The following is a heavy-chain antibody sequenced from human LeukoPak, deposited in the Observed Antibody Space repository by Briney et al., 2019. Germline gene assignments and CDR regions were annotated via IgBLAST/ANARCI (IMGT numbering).Heavy chain of an antibody. CDR3: AREDDWNYEDY. D-gene: IGHD1-7*01. Sequence: GGSLRLSCAASGFTFSDYYMSRIRQAPGKGLEWVSYISSSGSTIYYADSVKGRFTISRDNAKNSLYLQMNSLRAEDTAVYYCAREDDWNYEDYWGQGTLVTVSS. CDR1: GFTFSDYY. V-gene: IGHV3-11*01. J-gene: IGHJ4*02. CDR2: ISSSGSTI.